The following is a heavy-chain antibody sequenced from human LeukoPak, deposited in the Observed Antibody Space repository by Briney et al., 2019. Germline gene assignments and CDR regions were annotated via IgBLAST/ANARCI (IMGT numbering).Heavy chain of an antibody. CDR2: ISGSGGST. CDR3: AKAGLGSGSYPFDY. J-gene: IGHJ4*02. D-gene: IGHD3-10*01. Sequence: PGGSLRLSCAASGFTFSSYAMSWVRQAPGKGLEWVSAISGSGGSTYYADSVKGRFTISRDNSKNTLYLQMNSLGAEDTAVYYCAKAGLGSGSYPFDYWGQGTLVTVSS. CDR1: GFTFSSYA. V-gene: IGHV3-23*01.